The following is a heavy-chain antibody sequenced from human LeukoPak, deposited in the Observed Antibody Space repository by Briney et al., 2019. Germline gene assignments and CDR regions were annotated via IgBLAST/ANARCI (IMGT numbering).Heavy chain of an antibody. CDR3: ARDKDYDILTGYYYYYYGMDV. CDR2: ISGYNGNT. J-gene: IGHJ6*04. V-gene: IGHV1-18*04. CDR1: GYIFTNYG. Sequence: ASVKVSCKASGYIFTNYGIGWVRQAPGQGLEWMGWISGYNGNTKYAQKVQGRVTMTTDTSTTTAYMELRSLRSDDTAVYYCARDKDYDILTGYYYYYYGMDVWGKGTTVTVSS. D-gene: IGHD3-9*01.